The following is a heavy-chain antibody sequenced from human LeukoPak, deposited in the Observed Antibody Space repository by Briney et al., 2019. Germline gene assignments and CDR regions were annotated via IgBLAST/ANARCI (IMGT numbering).Heavy chain of an antibody. CDR3: ARGRGSIAVAGTYSGWFDP. CDR1: GGSISSYY. Sequence: SETLSLTCTVSGGSISSYYWSWIRQPPGKGLEWIGYIYCSGSTNYNPSLKSRVTISVDTSKNQFSLKLSSVTAADTAVYYCARGRGSIAVAGTYSGWFDPWGQGTLVTVSS. J-gene: IGHJ5*02. CDR2: IYCSGST. D-gene: IGHD6-19*01. V-gene: IGHV4-59*12.